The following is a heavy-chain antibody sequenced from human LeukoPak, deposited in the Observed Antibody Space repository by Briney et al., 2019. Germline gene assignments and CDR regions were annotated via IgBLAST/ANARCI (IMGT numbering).Heavy chain of an antibody. CDR1: GGTFSSYA. CDR2: IMPIFGTA. CDR3: ARADGIAVAGIYYYYGMDV. Sequence: SVKVSCKASGGTFSSYAISWVRQAPGQGLEWMGGIMPIFGTANYAQKFQGRVTITADKSTSTAYMELSSLRSEDTAVYYCARADGIAVAGIYYYYGMDVWGKGTTVTVSS. J-gene: IGHJ6*04. V-gene: IGHV1-69*06. D-gene: IGHD6-19*01.